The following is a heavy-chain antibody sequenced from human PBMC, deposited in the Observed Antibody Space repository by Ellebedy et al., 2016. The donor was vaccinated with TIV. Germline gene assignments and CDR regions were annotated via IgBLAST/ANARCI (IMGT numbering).Heavy chain of an antibody. V-gene: IGHV3-7*03. Sequence: GESLKISCAASGFAFSSYWMSWVRQAPGTGLEWVANLKPDGTEDYYVGSMKGRFTVSRDNAMSSLYLHLSSLGAEDTAVYYCARNSGWSIDYWGLGTLVTVSS. CDR1: GFAFSSYW. D-gene: IGHD6-19*01. J-gene: IGHJ4*02. CDR2: LKPDGTED. CDR3: ARNSGWSIDY.